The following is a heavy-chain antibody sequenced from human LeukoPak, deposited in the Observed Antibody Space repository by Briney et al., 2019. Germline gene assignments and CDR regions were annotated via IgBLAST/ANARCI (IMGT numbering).Heavy chain of an antibody. Sequence: PLETLSLTCTVSGGSISSYYWSWIRHPPGKGLEWIGYIYYSGSTNYNPSLKSRVTISVDTSKNQFSLKLSSVTAADTAVYYCARRGATYDYVWGSYRSHYYFDYWGQGTLVTVSS. CDR3: ARRGATYDYVWGSYRSHYYFDY. CDR1: GGSISSYY. CDR2: IYYSGST. D-gene: IGHD3-16*02. V-gene: IGHV4-59*01. J-gene: IGHJ4*02.